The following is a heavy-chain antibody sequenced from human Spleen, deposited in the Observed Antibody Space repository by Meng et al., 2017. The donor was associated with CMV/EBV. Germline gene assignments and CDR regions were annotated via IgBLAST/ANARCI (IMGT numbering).Heavy chain of an antibody. D-gene: IGHD4-11*01. CDR1: GFTFDDYA. CDR2: ITWDGGST. V-gene: IGHV3-43D*03. J-gene: IGHJ4*02. Sequence: GESLKISCAASGFTFDDYAMHWVRQAPGKGLEWVSLITWDGGSTYYADSVEGRFTISRDNSKNSLHLQMNSLRTEDTAMYYCGKDILLRDSSYFRDIDYWGQGTLVTVCS. CDR3: GKDILLRDSSYFRDIDY.